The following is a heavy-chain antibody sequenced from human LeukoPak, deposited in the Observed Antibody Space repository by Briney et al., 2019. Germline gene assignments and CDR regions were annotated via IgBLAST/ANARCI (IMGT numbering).Heavy chain of an antibody. J-gene: IGHJ3*02. V-gene: IGHV3-30-3*01. CDR1: GFTFSSYA. CDR2: ISYDGSNK. D-gene: IGHD3-10*01. CDR3: ARSDLLLWFGELLYERDISEAFDI. Sequence: QPGGSLRLSCAASGFTFSSYAMHWVRQAPGKGLEWVAVISYDGSNKYYADSVKGRFTISRDNSKNTLYLQMNSLRAEDTAVYYCARSDLLLWFGELLYERDISEAFDIWGQGTMVTVSS.